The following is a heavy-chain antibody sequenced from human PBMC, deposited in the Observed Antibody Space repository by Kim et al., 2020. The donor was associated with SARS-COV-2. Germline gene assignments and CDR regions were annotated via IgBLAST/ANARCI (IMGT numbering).Heavy chain of an antibody. CDR2: INPSGGST. J-gene: IGHJ4*02. CDR1: GYTFTSYY. CDR3: ARDDPLGGATRTPFDY. D-gene: IGHD1-26*01. V-gene: IGHV1-46*01. Sequence: ASVKVSCKASGYTFTSYYMHWVRQAPGQGLEWMGIINPSGGSTSYAQKFQGRVTMTRDTSTSTVYMELSSLRSEDTAVYYCARDDPLGGATRTPFDYWGQGTLVTVSS.